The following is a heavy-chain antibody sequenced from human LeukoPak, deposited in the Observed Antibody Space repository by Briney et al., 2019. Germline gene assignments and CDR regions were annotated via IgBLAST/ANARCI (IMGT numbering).Heavy chain of an antibody. CDR3: ARGNYDYVWGSYRYCWFDP. D-gene: IGHD3-16*02. V-gene: IGHV1-69*13. Sequence: ASVKVSCKASGGTFRSYVISWVRQAPGQGPEWMGGIIPIFGTANYAQKFQGRVTITADESTSTAYMELSSLRSEDTAVYYCARGNYDYVWGSYRYCWFDPWGQGTLVTVSS. J-gene: IGHJ5*02. CDR2: IIPIFGTA. CDR1: GGTFRSYV.